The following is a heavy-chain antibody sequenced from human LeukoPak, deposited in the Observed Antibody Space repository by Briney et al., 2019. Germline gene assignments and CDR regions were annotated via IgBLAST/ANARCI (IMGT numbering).Heavy chain of an antibody. CDR2: IIPIFGTA. J-gene: IGHJ4*02. D-gene: IGHD3-22*01. Sequence: ASVKVSCKASGGTFSSYAISWVRQAPGQGLEWMGGIIPIFGTANYAQKFQGRVTITADESTSTAYMELSSLRSEDTAVYYCANNYYDSSGYYGFDYWGQGTPVTVSS. CDR1: GGTFSSYA. V-gene: IGHV1-69*13. CDR3: ANNYYDSSGYYGFDY.